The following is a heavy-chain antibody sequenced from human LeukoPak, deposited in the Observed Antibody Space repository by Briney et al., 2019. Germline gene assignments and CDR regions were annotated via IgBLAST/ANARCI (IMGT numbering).Heavy chain of an antibody. CDR2: IYSGGST. V-gene: IGHV3-66*01. CDR3: ARDSGVVPAAMKSDY. J-gene: IGHJ4*02. Sequence: GGSLRLSCAASGFTVSSNYMSWVRQAPGKGLEWVSVIYSGGSTYYADSVKGRFTISRDNSKNTLYLQMNSLRAEDTAVYYSARDSGVVPAAMKSDYWGQGTLVTVSS. D-gene: IGHD2-2*01. CDR1: GFTVSSNY.